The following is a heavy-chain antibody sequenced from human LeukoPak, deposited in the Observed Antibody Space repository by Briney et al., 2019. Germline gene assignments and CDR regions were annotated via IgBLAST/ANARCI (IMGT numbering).Heavy chain of an antibody. V-gene: IGHV4-30-2*01. J-gene: IGHJ4*02. CDR3: ARGRGPGFDY. CDR2: IYHSGST. Sequence: SQTLSLTCAVSGGSISIGGYSWSWIRQPPGKGLEWIGYIYHSGSTYYNPSLKSRVTISVDGSKNQFSLKLSSVTAADTAVYYCARGRGPGFDYWGQGTLVTVSS. CDR1: GGSISIGGYS.